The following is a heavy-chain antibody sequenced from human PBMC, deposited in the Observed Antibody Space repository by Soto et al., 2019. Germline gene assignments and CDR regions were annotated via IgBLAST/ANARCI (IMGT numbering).Heavy chain of an antibody. Sequence: EVQLVESGGGLVQPGGSLRLSCAVSGFSFSSSWMTWVRQAPGNGLEWLANINLDGTTTNYVDSVKGRFTVSRDNAKKSLFLQMNSLRVEDTAVYYCARDAAFNRFDYWGQRTLVTVSS. V-gene: IGHV3-7*01. CDR1: GFSFSSSW. J-gene: IGHJ4*02. D-gene: IGHD6-13*01. CDR2: INLDGTTT. CDR3: ARDAAFNRFDY.